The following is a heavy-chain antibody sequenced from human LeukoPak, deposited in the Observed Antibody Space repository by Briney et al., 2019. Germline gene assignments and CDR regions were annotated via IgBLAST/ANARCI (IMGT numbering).Heavy chain of an antibody. Sequence: GGSLRLSCEASVFSVTNNSMSWVRQAPRKGLEWVSHIFGGVDTYYADSVRGRFTISRDSSKNTLYLQMNSLRAEDTAVYYCATSSSNWGPDGFDIWGQGIMVTVSS. CDR3: ATSSSNWGPDGFDI. J-gene: IGHJ3*02. CDR1: VFSVTNNS. V-gene: IGHV3-66*01. D-gene: IGHD7-27*01. CDR2: IFGGVDT.